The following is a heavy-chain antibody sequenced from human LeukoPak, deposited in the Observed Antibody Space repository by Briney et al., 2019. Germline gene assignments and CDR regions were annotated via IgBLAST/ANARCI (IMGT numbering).Heavy chain of an antibody. CDR2: IYYSGSP. CDR3: AREPAAMGFDY. V-gene: IGHV4-30-4*01. J-gene: IGHJ4*02. D-gene: IGHD2-2*01. CDR1: GGSISSGDYY. Sequence: SETLSLTCTVSGGSISSGDYYWSWIRQPPGKGLEWIGYIYYSGSPYYNPLLKSRVTISVDMSKNQFSLKLSSVTAADTAVYYCAREPAAMGFDYWGQGTLVTVSS.